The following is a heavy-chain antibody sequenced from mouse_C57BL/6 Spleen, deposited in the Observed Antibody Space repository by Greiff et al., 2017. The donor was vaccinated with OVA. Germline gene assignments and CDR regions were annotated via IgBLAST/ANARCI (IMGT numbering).Heavy chain of an antibody. CDR1: GYTFTSYW. CDR3: AREFPGYFDY. V-gene: IGHV1-64*01. J-gene: IGHJ2*01. CDR2: IHPNSGST. Sequence: QVQLQQPGAELVKPGASVKLSCKASGYTFTSYWIHWVKQRPGQGLEWIGMIHPNSGSTNYNEKFKSKATLTVDKSSSTAYMQLSSLTSEDSAVYYCAREFPGYFDYWGQGTTLTVSS.